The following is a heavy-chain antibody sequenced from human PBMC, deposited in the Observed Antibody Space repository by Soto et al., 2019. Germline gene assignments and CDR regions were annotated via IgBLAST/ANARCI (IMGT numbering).Heavy chain of an antibody. CDR2: IYISGNT. V-gene: IGHV4-4*07. D-gene: IGHD6-19*01. CDR3: ARELKPHNSGWYFTLS. J-gene: IGHJ5*02. CDR1: GGSVSSHY. Sequence: QVQLQESGPGLVNPSETLSLTCSVSGGSVSSHYWSWVRQPAGKGLEWIGRIYISGNTKYNPSFKSRVTMSVDTSKNQVSLRLSSVTAADTAVYYCARELKPHNSGWYFTLSWGQGTLVTVSS.